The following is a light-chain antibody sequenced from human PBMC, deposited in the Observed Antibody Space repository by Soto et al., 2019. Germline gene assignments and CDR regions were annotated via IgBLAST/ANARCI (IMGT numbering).Light chain of an antibody. CDR1: SSDVGSYSR. J-gene: IGLJ3*02. Sequence: QYALTQPASVSGSPEQSITISCTGTSSDVGSYSRVSWIQQHPGKTPKLMIYEVTNRPSGVSSRFSGSKSGNTASLTISGLQAEDEADYYCTSFTSSSTWVFGGGTKLTVL. CDR3: TSFTSSSTWV. V-gene: IGLV2-14*01. CDR2: EVT.